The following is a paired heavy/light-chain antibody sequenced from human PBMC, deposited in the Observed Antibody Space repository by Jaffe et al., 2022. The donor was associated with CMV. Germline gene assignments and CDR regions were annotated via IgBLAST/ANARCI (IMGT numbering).Heavy chain of an antibody. CDR1: GFTFSSYE. Sequence: EVQLVESGGGLVQPGGSLRLSCAASGFTFSSYEMNWVRQAPGKGLEWVSYISSSGSTIYYADSVKGRFTISRDNAKNSLYLQMNSLRAEDTAVYYCARGAPSYFDWLSAGGGGDYWGQGTLVTVSS. CDR3: ARGAPSYFDWLSAGGGGDY. V-gene: IGHV3-48*03. D-gene: IGHD3-9*01. J-gene: IGHJ4*02. CDR2: ISSSGSTI.
Light chain of an antibody. V-gene: IGKV2-24*01. CDR3: MQATQFPPWT. J-gene: IGKJ1*01. Sequence: DIVMTQTPLSSPVTLGQPASISCRSSQSLVHSDGNTYLSWLQQRPGQPPRLLIYKISNRFSGVPDRFSGSGAGTDFTLKISRVEAEDVGVYYCMQATQFPPWTFGQGTKVEIK. CDR1: QSLVHSDGNTY. CDR2: KIS.